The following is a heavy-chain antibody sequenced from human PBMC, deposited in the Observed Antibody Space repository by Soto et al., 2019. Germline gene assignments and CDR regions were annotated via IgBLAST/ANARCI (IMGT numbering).Heavy chain of an antibody. CDR1: GGSFSGYY. CDR3: ARGMGAAAGRGRNHYYYYMDV. V-gene: IGHV4-34*01. Sequence: PSETLSLTCAVYGGSFSGYYWSWIRQPPGKGLEWIGEISHSGSTNYNPSLKSRVTISVDTSKNQFSLKLSSVTAADTAVYYCARGMGAAAGRGRNHYYYYMDVWGKGTTVTVSS. CDR2: ISHSGST. J-gene: IGHJ6*03. D-gene: IGHD6-13*01.